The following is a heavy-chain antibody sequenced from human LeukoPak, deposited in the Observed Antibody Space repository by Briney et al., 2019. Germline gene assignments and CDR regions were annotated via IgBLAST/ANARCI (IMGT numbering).Heavy chain of an antibody. CDR2: INSDGSST. Sequence: QSGGSLRLSCAASGFSFSSYWMHWVRQAPGKGLVWVSRINSDGSSTIYADSVKGRFTISRDNAKNTLYLQMNSLRAEDTAVYYCARDSDYAFWSGYFDAFDIWGQGTMVTVSS. CDR1: GFSFSSYW. J-gene: IGHJ3*02. D-gene: IGHD3-3*01. CDR3: ARDSDYAFWSGYFDAFDI. V-gene: IGHV3-74*01.